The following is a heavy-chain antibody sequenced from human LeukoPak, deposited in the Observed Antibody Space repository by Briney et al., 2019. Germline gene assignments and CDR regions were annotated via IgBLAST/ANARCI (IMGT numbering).Heavy chain of an antibody. V-gene: IGHV4-4*07. CDR1: GGSISIYY. D-gene: IGHD1-14*01. CDR3: ASEPGYYFDY. CDR2: IYTSGNT. J-gene: IGHJ4*02. Sequence: SETLSLTCTVSGGSISIYYWNWIRQPAGKGLEWIGRIYTSGNTNYNPSLKSRVSMSVDTSKNQFSLKLSSVTAADTAVYYCASEPGYYFDYWGQGTLVTVSS.